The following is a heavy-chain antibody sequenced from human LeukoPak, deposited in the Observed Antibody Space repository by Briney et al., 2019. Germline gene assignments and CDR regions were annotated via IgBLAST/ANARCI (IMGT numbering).Heavy chain of an antibody. CDR3: ARGSTSDWPLDH. CDR1: GYTFNAYT. V-gene: IGHV1-3*01. J-gene: IGHJ4*02. Sequence: GASVTVSCTASGYTFNAYTIHWVCQAPGQRFEWMGWIDADNGDTAYSQNLQGRVTITRDTSARTVYMELSSLRSEDTAAYYCARGSTSDWPLDHWGQKTLVTISP. D-gene: IGHD6-19*01. CDR2: IDADNGDT.